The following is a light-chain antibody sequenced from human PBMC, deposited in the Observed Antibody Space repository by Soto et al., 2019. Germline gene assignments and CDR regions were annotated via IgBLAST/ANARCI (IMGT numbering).Light chain of an antibody. J-gene: IGLJ3*02. CDR3: CSYAGSPWV. CDR2: EVI. V-gene: IGLV2-23*02. CDR1: SSDVGTYNL. Sequence: QSALTQPASVSGSPGQSITISCTGTSSDVGTYNLVSWYQHHPGKAPKLMFYEVIKRPSGVSNRFSGSKSGNTASLTISGLQAEDEADYYCCSYAGSPWVFGGGTKLTVL.